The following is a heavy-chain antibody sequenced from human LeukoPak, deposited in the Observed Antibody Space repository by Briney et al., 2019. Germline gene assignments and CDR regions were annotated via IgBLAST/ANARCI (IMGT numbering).Heavy chain of an antibody. CDR2: IYSDGST. CDR1: GFXVSNNY. Sequence: GGSLRLSCAASGFXVSNNYMNWVRQAPGKGLEWVSIIYSDGSTYYADSVKGRFTISRDNSKNTLYLQMSSLRAEDTAIYYCARQFCGGASCYSSWFDPWGQGILVTVSS. J-gene: IGHJ5*02. V-gene: IGHV3-66*04. CDR3: ARQFCGGASCYSSWFDP. D-gene: IGHD2-15*01.